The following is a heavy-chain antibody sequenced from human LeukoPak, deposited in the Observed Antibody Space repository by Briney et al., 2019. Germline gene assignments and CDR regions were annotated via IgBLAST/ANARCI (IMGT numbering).Heavy chain of an antibody. V-gene: IGHV3-30-3*01. CDR2: ISYDGSNK. D-gene: IGHD6-13*01. Sequence: GGSLRLSCAAPGFTFSSYAMHWVRQAPGKGLEWVAVISYDGSNKYYADSVKGRFTISRDNSKNTLYLQMNSLRAEDTAVYYCARDLGLAAAGMVSCYFDYWGQGTLVTVSS. CDR1: GFTFSSYA. CDR3: ARDLGLAAAGMVSCYFDY. J-gene: IGHJ4*02.